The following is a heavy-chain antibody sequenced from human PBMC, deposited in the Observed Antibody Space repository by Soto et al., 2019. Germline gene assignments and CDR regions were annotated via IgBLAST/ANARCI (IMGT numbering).Heavy chain of an antibody. Sequence: QVQLVQSGAEVKKPGASVKVSCKASGYTFTGYYMHWVRQAPGQGLEWMGWINPNSGSTNYAQKFQGWVTMTRDTSISTAYMELSRLRSDDTAVYYCARGGATIGRVGYFDYWGQGTLVTVSS. CDR2: INPNSGST. D-gene: IGHD1-26*01. CDR1: GYTFTGYY. CDR3: ARGGATIGRVGYFDY. J-gene: IGHJ4*02. V-gene: IGHV1-2*04.